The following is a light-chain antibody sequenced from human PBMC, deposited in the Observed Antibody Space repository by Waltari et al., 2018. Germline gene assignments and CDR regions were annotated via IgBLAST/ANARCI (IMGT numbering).Light chain of an antibody. J-gene: IGKJ1*01. V-gene: IGKV1-39*01. Sequence: DIQMTQSPSSLSASVGDSVTITCRASQSISSYLNWYQQKPGKAPKLLIYAASSLQSGVPSRFSGSGSGTDFTLTNSSLQPEDFATYYCQQSYSTPRTFGQGTKVEIK. CDR3: QQSYSTPRT. CDR2: AAS. CDR1: QSISSY.